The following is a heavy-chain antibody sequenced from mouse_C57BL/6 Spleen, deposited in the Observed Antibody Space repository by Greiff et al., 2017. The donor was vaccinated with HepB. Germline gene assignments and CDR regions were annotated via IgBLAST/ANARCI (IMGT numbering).Heavy chain of an antibody. CDR3: ARGGYDYDPYYYAMDY. Sequence: QVQLKESGPGLVQPSQSLSITCTVSGFSLTSYGVHWVRQSPGKGLEWLGVIWSGGSTDYNAAFISRLSISKDNSKSQVFFKMNSLQADDTAIYYCARGGYDYDPYYYAMDYWGQGTSVTVSS. V-gene: IGHV2-2*01. J-gene: IGHJ4*01. CDR1: GFSLTSYG. CDR2: IWSGGST. D-gene: IGHD2-4*01.